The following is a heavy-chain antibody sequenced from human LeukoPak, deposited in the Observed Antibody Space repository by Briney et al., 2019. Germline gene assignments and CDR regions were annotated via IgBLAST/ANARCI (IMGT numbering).Heavy chain of an antibody. CDR1: GFTFSSYW. V-gene: IGHV3-7*01. CDR2: IKQDGSDK. Sequence: GGSLRLSCEASGFTFSSYWMSWVRQAPGKGLEWVATIKQDGSDKYYVDSGKGRFTISRDNAKNSLYLQMDSLRAEDTASYYCARAGIAVSGRVFDYWGQGTLVPVST. J-gene: IGHJ4*02. D-gene: IGHD6-19*01. CDR3: ARAGIAVSGRVFDY.